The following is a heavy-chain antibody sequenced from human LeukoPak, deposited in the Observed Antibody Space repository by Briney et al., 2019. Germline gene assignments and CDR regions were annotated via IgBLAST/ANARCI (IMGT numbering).Heavy chain of an antibody. CDR3: ARDSGNCGGDCLPTY. CDR2: INPSGGST. D-gene: IGHD2-21*02. Sequence: ASVKVFCKASGYTFTSYYMHWVRQAPGQGLEWMGIINPSGGSTSYAQKFQGRVTMTRDTSTSTVYMELSSLRSEDTAVYYCARDSGNCGGDCLPTYWGQGTLVTVSS. J-gene: IGHJ4*02. V-gene: IGHV1-46*01. CDR1: GYTFTSYY.